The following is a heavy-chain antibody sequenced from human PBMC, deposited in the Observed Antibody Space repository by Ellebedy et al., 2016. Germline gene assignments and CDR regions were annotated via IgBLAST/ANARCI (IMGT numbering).Heavy chain of an antibody. V-gene: IGHV3-7*03. J-gene: IGHJ6*02. CDR1: GFTFSVYW. CDR2: IQQYGSEK. D-gene: IGHD2-2*01. CDR3: AKQAHRGYCSSTSCYGGMDV. Sequence: GGSLRLSXAASGFTFSVYWMSWVRQAPGKGLEWVANIQQYGSEKYYVDSVKGRFTISRDNAKNSLYLQMNSLRAEDTAVYYCAKQAHRGYCSSTSCYGGMDVWGQGTTVTVSS.